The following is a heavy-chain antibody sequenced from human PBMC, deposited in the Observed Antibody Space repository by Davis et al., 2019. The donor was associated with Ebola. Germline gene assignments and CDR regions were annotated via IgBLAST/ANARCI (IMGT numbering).Heavy chain of an antibody. V-gene: IGHV3-21*01. CDR1: GFTFSSYS. Sequence: GGSLRLSCAASGFTFSSYSMNWVRQAPGKGLEWVSSISSSSSYIYYADSVKGRFTISRDNAKNSLYLQMNSLRAEDTAVYYCARDVGPLVVYAARVGYFDYWGQGTLVTVSS. D-gene: IGHD2-8*02. CDR2: ISSSSSYI. J-gene: IGHJ4*02. CDR3: ARDVGPLVVYAARVGYFDY.